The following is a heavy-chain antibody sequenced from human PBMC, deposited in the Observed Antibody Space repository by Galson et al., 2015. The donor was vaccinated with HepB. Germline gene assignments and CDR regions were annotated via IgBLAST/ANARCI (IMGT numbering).Heavy chain of an antibody. D-gene: IGHD3-22*01. V-gene: IGHV1-69*13. CDR1: GGTFSSYA. CDR2: IIPIFGTA. J-gene: IGHJ4*02. CDR3: ARGYGVYDSSGYSPYYFDY. Sequence: SVKVSCKASGGTFSSYAISWVRQAPGQGLEWMGGIIPIFGTANYAQKFQGRVTITADESTSTAYMELSSLRSEDTAVYYCARGYGVYDSSGYSPYYFDYWGQGTLVTVSS.